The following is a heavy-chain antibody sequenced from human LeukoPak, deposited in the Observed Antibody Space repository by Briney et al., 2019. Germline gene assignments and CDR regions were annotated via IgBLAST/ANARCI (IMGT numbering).Heavy chain of an antibody. V-gene: IGHV3-15*01. D-gene: IGHD3-9*01. CDR1: GFTFSNAW. CDR3: AKRDRSTIFSTAYYFDY. CDR2: IKSEADGGTT. J-gene: IGHJ4*02. Sequence: PGGSLRLSCAASGFTFSNAWMSWVRQAPGKGLEWVGRIKSEADGGTTDYAAPVKGRFTISRDDSKNTLYLQMNSLRAEATAVYYCAKRDRSTIFSTAYYFDYWGQGTLVTVSS.